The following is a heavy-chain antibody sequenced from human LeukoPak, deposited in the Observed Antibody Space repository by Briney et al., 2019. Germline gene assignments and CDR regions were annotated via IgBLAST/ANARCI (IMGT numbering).Heavy chain of an antibody. Sequence: GGSLRLSCVASGFTFSTYDMNWVRQAPGKGLVWVSRINSDGSSTIYADSVKGRFTISRDNAKNTLYLQMNSLRAEDTAVYYCATSRGNWFDPWGQGTLVTVSS. D-gene: IGHD3-10*01. CDR3: ATSRGNWFDP. J-gene: IGHJ5*02. CDR1: GFTFSTYD. CDR2: INSDGSST. V-gene: IGHV3-74*01.